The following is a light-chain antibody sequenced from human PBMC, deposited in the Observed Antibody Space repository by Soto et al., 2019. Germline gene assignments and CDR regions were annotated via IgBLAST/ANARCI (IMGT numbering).Light chain of an antibody. Sequence: QSALTQPRSVSGSPGQSVTISCTGTSSDVGVYNYVSWYQQNPGKAPKLMIYDVSKRPSGVPDRFSGSKSGNTASLTISGLQAEDEADYYCCSYAGTYTLLFGGGTQLTVL. CDR2: DVS. CDR3: CSYAGTYTLL. J-gene: IGLJ2*01. V-gene: IGLV2-11*01. CDR1: SSDVGVYNY.